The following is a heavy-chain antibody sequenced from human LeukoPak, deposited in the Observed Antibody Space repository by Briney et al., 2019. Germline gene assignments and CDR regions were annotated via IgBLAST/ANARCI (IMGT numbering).Heavy chain of an antibody. V-gene: IGHV4-39*02. J-gene: IGHJ2*01. D-gene: IGHD6-19*01. CDR3: ARELPAWYSSGWYLGSSSWYFDL. CDR2: IYYSGST. Sequence: SETLSLTCTVSGGSISSSSYYWGWIRQPPGKGLEWIGSIYYSGSTYYNPSLKSRFTISVDTSKNQFSLKLSSVTAADTAVYYCARELPAWYSSGWYLGSSSWYFDLWGRGTLVTVSS. CDR1: GGSISSSSYY.